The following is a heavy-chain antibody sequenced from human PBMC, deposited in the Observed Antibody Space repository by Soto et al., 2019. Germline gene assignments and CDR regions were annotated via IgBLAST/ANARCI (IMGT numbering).Heavy chain of an antibody. CDR2: VYFSGNT. CDR1: GGSLSSYY. V-gene: IGHV4-59*01. Sequence: ETLSLTCTVSGGSLSSYYWTWIRQSLGQGLEWLGYVYFSGNTNYNPSLKRRVTISIDTSKIQFALRLASVTAAVTSFFYCGSVRPSGYLLSSGQGTLVIVS. J-gene: IGHJ5*02. D-gene: IGHD6-25*01. CDR3: GSVRPSGYLLS.